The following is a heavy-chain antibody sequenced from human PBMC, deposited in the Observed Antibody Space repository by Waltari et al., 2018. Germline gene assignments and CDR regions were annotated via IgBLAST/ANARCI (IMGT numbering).Heavy chain of an antibody. Sequence: QVQLQQWGAGLLKPSETLSLTCAVYGGSFSGYYWSWIRQPPGKGLEWIGEINHSGSTNFNPSLKSRVTISVDTSKNQFSLKLSSVTAADMAVYYCARGLIVALAGTGYWGQGTLVTVSS. D-gene: IGHD6-19*01. CDR3: ARGLIVALAGTGY. J-gene: IGHJ4*02. V-gene: IGHV4-34*01. CDR1: GGSFSGYY. CDR2: INHSGST.